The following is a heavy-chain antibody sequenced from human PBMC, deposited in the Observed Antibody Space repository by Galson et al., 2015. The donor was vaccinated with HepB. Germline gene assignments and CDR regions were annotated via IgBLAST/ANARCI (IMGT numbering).Heavy chain of an antibody. V-gene: IGHV1-24*01. D-gene: IGHD3-10*01. Sequence: SCKVSGYTLTELSMHWVRQAPGKGLEWMGGFDPEDGETIYAQKFQGRVTMTEDTSTDTAYMELSSLRSEDTAVYYCATDQLSTMVRGVITLDIWGQGTLVTVSS. CDR1: GYTLTELS. CDR3: ATDQLSTMVRGVITLDI. J-gene: IGHJ3*02. CDR2: FDPEDGET.